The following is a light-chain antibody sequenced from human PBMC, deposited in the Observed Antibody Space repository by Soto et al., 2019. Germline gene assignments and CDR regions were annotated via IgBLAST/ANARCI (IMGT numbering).Light chain of an antibody. V-gene: IGLV2-8*01. CDR1: SSDVGGYNY. CDR3: GSYAGSSNV. Sequence: QSVLTQPPSASSSPGQSVAISCTGTSSDVGGYNYVSWYQQHPGKAPKLMIYEVNKRPSGVPDRFSGSKSGNTASLTVSGLQAEDEADYYCGSYAGSSNVFGTGTKVTVL. J-gene: IGLJ1*01. CDR2: EVN.